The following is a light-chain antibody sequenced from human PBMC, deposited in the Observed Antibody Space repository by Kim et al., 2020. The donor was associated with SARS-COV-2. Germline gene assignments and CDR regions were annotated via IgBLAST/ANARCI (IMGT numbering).Light chain of an antibody. V-gene: IGLV4-69*01. J-gene: IGLJ3*02. CDR3: QTWGTGIGV. CDR1: SGHSSYA. Sequence: ASVKLTCTLCSGHSSYAIAWHQQQPEKGPRYLMKLNSDGSHSKGDGIPDRFSGSSSGAERYLAISSLQSEDEADYYCQTWGTGIGVFGGGTQLTVL. CDR2: LNSDGSH.